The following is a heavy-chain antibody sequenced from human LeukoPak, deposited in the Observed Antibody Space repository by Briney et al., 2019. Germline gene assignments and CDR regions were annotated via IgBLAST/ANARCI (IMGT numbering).Heavy chain of an antibody. V-gene: IGHV3-74*01. CDR2: INTDGTSI. Sequence: PGGSLRLSCVDSGFTFSGYWMHWVRQAPGKGLVWVSRINTDGTSINYADSVKGRFTIYRDNAKNTLYLQMNSLRVEDTAVYYCARGAPGTSVWFDPWGPGTLVTVSS. J-gene: IGHJ5*02. CDR1: GFTFSGYW. D-gene: IGHD6-13*01. CDR3: ARGAPGTSVWFDP.